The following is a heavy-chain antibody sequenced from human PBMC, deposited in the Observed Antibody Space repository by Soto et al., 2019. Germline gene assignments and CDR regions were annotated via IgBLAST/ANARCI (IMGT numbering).Heavy chain of an antibody. CDR1: GYTFTSYD. Sequence: QVQLVQSGAEVKKPGASVKVSCKASGYTFTSYDINWVRQATGQGLEWMGWMNPNSGNTGYAQKFQGRVTMTRNTARGTAYVELSSLRSEDTAVYYCARCPYSSGWTFVYWGQGTLVTVSS. D-gene: IGHD6-19*01. J-gene: IGHJ4*02. CDR3: ARCPYSSGWTFVY. CDR2: MNPNSGNT. V-gene: IGHV1-8*01.